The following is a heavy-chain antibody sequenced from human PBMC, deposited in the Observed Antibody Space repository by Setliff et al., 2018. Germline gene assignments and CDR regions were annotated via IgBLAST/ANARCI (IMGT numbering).Heavy chain of an antibody. V-gene: IGHV1-18*01. D-gene: IGHD6-6*01. J-gene: IGHJ6*03. CDR3: SIAPKAARRYYYYMDV. CDR1: GYTFTSYG. Sequence: ASVKVSCKAPGYTFTSYGISWVRQAPGQGLEWMGWISAYNRNTNYAQKLQGRVTMTTDTSTSTAYMELRSLRPDDTAVYDCSIAPKAARRYYYYMDVWGKGTTVTVSS. CDR2: ISAYNRNT.